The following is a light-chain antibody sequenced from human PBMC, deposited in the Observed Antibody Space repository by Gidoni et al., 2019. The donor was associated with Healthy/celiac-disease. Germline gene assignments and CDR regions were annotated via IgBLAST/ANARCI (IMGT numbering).Light chain of an antibody. J-gene: IGLJ2*01. CDR1: KLGDKY. CDR2: QDS. Sequence: SYELTQPPSVSVSPGQTASITCSGDKLGDKYACWYQQKPGQSPVLVIYQDSKRPSGIPERFPGSNSGNTATLPLSGTQAMAEADYYCQAWASSPALSGGGTKLPVL. V-gene: IGLV3-1*01. CDR3: QAWASSPAL.